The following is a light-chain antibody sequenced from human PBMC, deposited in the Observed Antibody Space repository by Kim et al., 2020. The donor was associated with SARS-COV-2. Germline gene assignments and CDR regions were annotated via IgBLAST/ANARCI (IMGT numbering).Light chain of an antibody. J-gene: IGLJ1*01. CDR1: SGYSNYK. CDR3: GADHGSGSNFDYL. V-gene: IGLV9-49*01. Sequence: QPVLTQPPSASASLGASVTLTCTLSSGYSNYKVDWYQQRPGKGPRFVMRVGTGGIVGSKGDGIPDRFSVLGSGLNRYLTIKNIQEEDESDYHCGADHGSGSNFDYLFGTGTKVTVL. CDR2: VGTGGIVG.